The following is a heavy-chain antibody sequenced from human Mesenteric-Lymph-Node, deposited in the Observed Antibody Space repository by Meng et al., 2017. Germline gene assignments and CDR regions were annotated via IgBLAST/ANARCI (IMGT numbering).Heavy chain of an antibody. Sequence: GESLKISCAASGFTFSSYGMHWVRQAPGKGLEWVAVIWYDGSNKYYADSVKGRFTISRDNAKNSLYLQMDSLRAEDTALYYCASGFYGDLDYWGQGTLVTVSS. CDR3: ASGFYGDLDY. J-gene: IGHJ4*02. D-gene: IGHD4-17*01. CDR1: GFTFSSYG. CDR2: IWYDGSNK. V-gene: IGHV3-33*03.